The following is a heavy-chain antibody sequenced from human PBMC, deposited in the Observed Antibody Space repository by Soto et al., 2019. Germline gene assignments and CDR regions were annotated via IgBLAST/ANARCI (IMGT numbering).Heavy chain of an antibody. CDR2: IYHGGST. Sequence: SETLSLTCAVSGGSISRSNWWSWVRQSPGKGLEWIGEIYHGGSTNHNPSLKSRVTISVDKSKNQFSLKLSSLTAADTAVYYCARSITFDWLFFDNWGQGTLVTVSS. CDR3: ARSITFDWLFFDN. CDR1: GGSISRSNW. V-gene: IGHV4-4*02. J-gene: IGHJ4*02. D-gene: IGHD3-9*01.